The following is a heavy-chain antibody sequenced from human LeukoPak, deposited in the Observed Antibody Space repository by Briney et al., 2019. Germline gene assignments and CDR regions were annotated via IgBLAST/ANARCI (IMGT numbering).Heavy chain of an antibody. CDR2: ISSSSSSI. D-gene: IGHD4-11*01. Sequence: GGSLRLSCAASGFTFSSYAMSWVRQAPGKGLEWVSSISSSSSSIYYADSLKGRFTISRDNAKTSLYLQMNSLRAEDTAVYYCARLADYGNYGPREYLDFWGQGTLVTVSS. J-gene: IGHJ4*02. V-gene: IGHV3-21*01. CDR3: ARLADYGNYGPREYLDF. CDR1: GFTFSSYA.